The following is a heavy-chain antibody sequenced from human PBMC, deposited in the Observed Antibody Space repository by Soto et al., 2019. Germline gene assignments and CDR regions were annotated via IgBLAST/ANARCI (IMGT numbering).Heavy chain of an antibody. V-gene: IGHV4-39*01. D-gene: IGHD3-22*01. J-gene: IGHJ4*02. CDR3: AGLYPYESSGYHLNY. CDR1: GGFIISSSPN. Sequence: SDTQCLTCTDSGGFIISSSPNMDWIRQPPGKGLEWVGSIYYLGNTYYNPSLGSRVTISVDTSKNQFSLKLRSVTAADTAVFYCAGLYPYESSGYHLNYWGQGAVVTVSS. CDR2: IYYLGNT.